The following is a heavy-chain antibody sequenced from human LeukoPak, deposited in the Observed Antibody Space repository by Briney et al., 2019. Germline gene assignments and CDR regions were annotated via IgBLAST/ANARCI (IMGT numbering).Heavy chain of an antibody. CDR2: IYYNGIT. J-gene: IGHJ5*02. Sequence: MPSETLSLTCTVSGGSISGYYWSWIRQSPGKGLEWIGYIYYNGITNYNPSLKSRVTISVDMSKIQFSLKLNSVTAADTAVYYCARAVRAGLDPWGQGTLVTVSS. CDR3: ARAVRAGLDP. CDR1: GGSISGYY. D-gene: IGHD6-13*01. V-gene: IGHV4-59*01.